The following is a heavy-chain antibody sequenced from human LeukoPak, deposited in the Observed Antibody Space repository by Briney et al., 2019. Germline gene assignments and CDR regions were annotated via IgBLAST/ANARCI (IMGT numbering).Heavy chain of an antibody. J-gene: IGHJ5*02. V-gene: IGHV4-61*02. D-gene: IGHD5-18*01. Sequence: PSQTLSLTCTVSGGSISSGSYYWSWIRQPAGKGLEWIGRIYTSGSTNYNPSLKSRVTISVDKSKNQFSLKLSSVTAADTAVYYCARGIQLWLIWFDPWGQGTLVTVSS. CDR1: GGSISSGSYY. CDR2: IYTSGST. CDR3: ARGIQLWLIWFDP.